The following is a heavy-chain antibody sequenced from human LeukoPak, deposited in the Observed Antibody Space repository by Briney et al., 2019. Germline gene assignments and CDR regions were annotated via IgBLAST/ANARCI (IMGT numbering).Heavy chain of an antibody. J-gene: IGHJ6*03. CDR3: ARDEGIAAAGTYYYYYYMDV. CDR1: GGSFSGYY. D-gene: IGHD6-13*01. V-gene: IGHV4-34*01. Sequence: SETLSLTCAVYGGSFSGYYWSWIRQPPGKGLEWIGEINHSGSTNYNPSLKSRVTMSVDTSKNQFSLKLSSVTAADTAVYYCARDEGIAAAGTYYYYYYMDVWGKGTTVTISS. CDR2: INHSGST.